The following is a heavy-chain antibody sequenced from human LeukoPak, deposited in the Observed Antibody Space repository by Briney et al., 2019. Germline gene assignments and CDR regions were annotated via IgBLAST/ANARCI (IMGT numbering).Heavy chain of an antibody. Sequence: GGSLRLSCAASGFTFSSYWMSWVRQAPGKGLEGVANINQDGSEKYYVDSVKGRFTISRDNAKNSLYLQMNSLRAEDTAVYYCARAASPRYSSSWYFGRGYYYYYYMDVWGKGTTVTISS. D-gene: IGHD6-13*01. V-gene: IGHV3-7*01. CDR1: GFTFSSYW. CDR3: ARAASPRYSSSWYFGRGYYYYYYMDV. J-gene: IGHJ6*03. CDR2: INQDGSEK.